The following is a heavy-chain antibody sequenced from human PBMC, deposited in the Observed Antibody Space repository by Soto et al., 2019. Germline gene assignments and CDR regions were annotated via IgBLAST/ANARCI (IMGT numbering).Heavy chain of an antibody. CDR3: AKDGLGYCSSTSCYRHYYYGMDV. Sequence: EVQLLESGGGLVQPGGSLRLSCAASGFTFSSYAMSWVRQAPGEGLEWVSAIVGSGATTHYADSVKGRFTISRDNSKRTVYLQMNSLRADDTAVYYCAKDGLGYCSSTSCYRHYYYGMDVWGQGTTVTVSS. CDR2: IVGSGATT. D-gene: IGHD2-2*02. J-gene: IGHJ6*02. CDR1: GFTFSSYA. V-gene: IGHV3-23*01.